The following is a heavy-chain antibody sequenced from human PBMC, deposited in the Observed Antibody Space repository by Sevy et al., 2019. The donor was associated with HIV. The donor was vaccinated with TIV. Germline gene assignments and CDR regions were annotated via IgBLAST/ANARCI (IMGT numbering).Heavy chain of an antibody. CDR3: ARDLVSTLLWFGEPHLDY. V-gene: IGHV3-33*01. CDR2: IWYDGSNK. J-gene: IGHJ4*02. CDR1: GFTFSSYG. D-gene: IGHD3-10*01. Sequence: GSLRLSCAASGFTFSSYGMHWVRQAPGKGLEWVAVIWYDGSNKYYADSVKGRFTISRDNSKNTLYLQMNSLRAEDTAVYYCARDLVSTLLWFGEPHLDYWGQGTLVTVSS.